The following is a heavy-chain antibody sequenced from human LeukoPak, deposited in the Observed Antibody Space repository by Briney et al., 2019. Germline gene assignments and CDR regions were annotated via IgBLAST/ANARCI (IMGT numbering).Heavy chain of an antibody. Sequence: ASVMVSCKASGYTFTGYYMHWVRQAPGQGLEWMGWINPNSGGTNYAQKFQGRVTMTRDTSISTAYMELSRLRSDDTAVYYCARDGQVVTRYYYYYYYMDVWGKGTTVTVSS. D-gene: IGHD4-23*01. V-gene: IGHV1-2*02. CDR3: ARDGQVVTRYYYYYYYMDV. CDR1: GYTFTGYY. J-gene: IGHJ6*03. CDR2: INPNSGGT.